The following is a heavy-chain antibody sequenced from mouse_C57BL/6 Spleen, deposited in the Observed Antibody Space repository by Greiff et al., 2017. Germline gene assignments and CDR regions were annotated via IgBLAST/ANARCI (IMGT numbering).Heavy chain of an antibody. Sequence: QVQLQQPGAELVKPGASVKMSCKASGYTFTSYWITWVKQRPGQGLEWIGDIYPGSGSTNYNEKFKSKATLTVDTSSSTAYMQLSSLTSEDSAVYYCAREATVVESPLYYFDYWGQGTTLTVSS. CDR3: AREATVVESPLYYFDY. J-gene: IGHJ2*01. D-gene: IGHD1-1*01. V-gene: IGHV1-55*01. CDR2: IYPGSGST. CDR1: GYTFTSYW.